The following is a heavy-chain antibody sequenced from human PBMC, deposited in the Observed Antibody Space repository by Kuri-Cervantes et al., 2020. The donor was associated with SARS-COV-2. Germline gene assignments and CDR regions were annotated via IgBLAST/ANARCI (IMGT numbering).Heavy chain of an antibody. Sequence: GGSLRLSCAASGFTFSDYYMSWVRQAPGKGLEWVAVISYDGSNKYYADSVKGRFTISRDNSKNTLYLQMNSLRAEDTAVYYCARCIAAAGTYYYYGMDVWGQGTTVTVSS. D-gene: IGHD6-13*01. CDR2: ISYDGSNK. V-gene: IGHV3-30-3*01. CDR3: ARCIAAAGTYYYYGMDV. CDR1: GFTFSDYY. J-gene: IGHJ6*02.